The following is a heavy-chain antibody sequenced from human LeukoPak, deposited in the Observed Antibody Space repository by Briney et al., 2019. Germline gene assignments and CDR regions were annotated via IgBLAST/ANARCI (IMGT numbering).Heavy chain of an antibody. J-gene: IGHJ6*02. CDR2: ISGSGGST. D-gene: IGHD5-12*01. CDR3: TRGLLYGGYETFYSYGMDV. Sequence: GGSLRLSCAASGFTFSSYAMSWVRQAPGKGLEWVSAISGSGGSTYYADSVKGRFTISRDNSKNTLYLQMNSLRAEDTAVYYCTRGLLYGGYETFYSYGMDVWGQGTTVTVYS. V-gene: IGHV3-23*01. CDR1: GFTFSSYA.